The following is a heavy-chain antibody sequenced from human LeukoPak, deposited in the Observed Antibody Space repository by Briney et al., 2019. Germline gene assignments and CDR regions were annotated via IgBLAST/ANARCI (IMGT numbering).Heavy chain of an antibody. V-gene: IGHV4-30-2*01. D-gene: IGHD4-11*01. Sequence: SQTLSLTCTVSGGSISSGGYYWSWIRQPPGKGLEWIGYIYHSGSTYYNPSLKSRVTISVDRSKNQFSLKLSSVTAADTAVYYCAILTTVISDAFDIWAKGQWSPSLQ. CDR3: AILTTVISDAFDI. CDR2: IYHSGST. J-gene: IGHJ3*02. CDR1: GGSISSGGYY.